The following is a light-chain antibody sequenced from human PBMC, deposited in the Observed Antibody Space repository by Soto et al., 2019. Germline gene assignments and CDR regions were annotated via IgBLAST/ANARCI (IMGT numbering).Light chain of an antibody. V-gene: IGLV1-40*01. CDR2: GDS. J-gene: IGLJ2*01. CDR3: QSYDRSLSASVV. CDR1: SSTIGPGYD. Sequence: QSVLTQPPSLSGAPGQRVIISCTGSSSTIGPGYDVHWYQQLPGTAPKLLIYGDSHRPSGVPDRFSGSKSGTSASLAITGLQAEDEAAYYCQSYDRSLSASVVFGGGTKLTVL.